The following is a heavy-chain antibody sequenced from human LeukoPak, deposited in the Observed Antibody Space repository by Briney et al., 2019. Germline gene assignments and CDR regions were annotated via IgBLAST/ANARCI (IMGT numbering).Heavy chain of an antibody. V-gene: IGHV4-34*01. CDR3: ARVGMDV. Sequence: SETLSLTCAVYGGSFSGYYWSWIRQPPGKGLELIGEINHSGSTNYNPSLKSRVTISVDTSKNQFSLKLSSVTAADTAVYYCARVGMDVWGQGTTVTVSS. J-gene: IGHJ6*02. CDR2: INHSGST. CDR1: GGSFSGYY.